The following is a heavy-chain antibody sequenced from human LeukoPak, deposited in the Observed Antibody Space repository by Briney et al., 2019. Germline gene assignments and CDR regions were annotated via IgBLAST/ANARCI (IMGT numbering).Heavy chain of an antibody. Sequence: SETLSLTCTVSGGSISSGGYYWSWIRQHAGKGLEWIGYIYYSGSTYYNPSLKSRVTISVDTSKNQFSLKLSSVTAADTAVYYCARTRGYSGYEDFDYWGQGTLVTVSS. D-gene: IGHD5-12*01. CDR2: IYYSGST. V-gene: IGHV4-31*03. CDR3: ARTRGYSGYEDFDY. J-gene: IGHJ4*02. CDR1: GGSISSGGYY.